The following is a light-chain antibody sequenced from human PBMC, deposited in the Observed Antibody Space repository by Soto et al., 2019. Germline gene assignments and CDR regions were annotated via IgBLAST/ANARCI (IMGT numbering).Light chain of an antibody. CDR1: QSVSSSY. CDR2: GAS. CDR3: QQYGSSPVT. Sequence: EIVLTQSPGTLSLSPGERATLSCRASQSVSSSYLAWYQQKPGQAPRLLIYGASSRATGIPDRFSGSGSGTDFTLTISRLEPEEFAVYYCQQYGSSPVTFGQGANLEIK. J-gene: IGKJ2*01. V-gene: IGKV3-20*01.